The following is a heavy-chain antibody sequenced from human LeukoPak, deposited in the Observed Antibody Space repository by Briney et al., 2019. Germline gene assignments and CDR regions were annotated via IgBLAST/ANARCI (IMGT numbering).Heavy chain of an antibody. CDR1: GYTVTSYY. Sequence: GASVKVSCKASGYTVTSYYMHWVRQAPGQGLEWMGIINPSGGSTSYAQKFQGRVTMTRDTSTSTVYMELSSLRSEDTAVYYCARILAAAETGDYWGQGTLVTVSS. J-gene: IGHJ4*02. D-gene: IGHD6-13*01. CDR2: INPSGGST. CDR3: ARILAAAETGDY. V-gene: IGHV1-46*01.